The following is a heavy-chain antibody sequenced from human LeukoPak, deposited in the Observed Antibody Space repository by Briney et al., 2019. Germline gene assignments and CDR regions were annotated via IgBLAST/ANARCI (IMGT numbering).Heavy chain of an antibody. Sequence: ASVKVSCKVSGYTLTELSMHWVRQAPGKGLEWMGGFDPEGGETIYAQKFQGRVTMTEDTSTDTAYMELSSLRSEDTAVYYCATAGMVAARIAEYFQHWGQGTLVTVSS. CDR1: GYTLTELS. V-gene: IGHV1-24*01. CDR2: FDPEGGET. J-gene: IGHJ1*01. CDR3: ATAGMVAARIAEYFQH. D-gene: IGHD2-15*01.